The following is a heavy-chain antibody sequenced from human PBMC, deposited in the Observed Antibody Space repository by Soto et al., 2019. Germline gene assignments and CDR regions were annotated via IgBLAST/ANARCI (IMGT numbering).Heavy chain of an antibody. V-gene: IGHV1-3*01. D-gene: IGHD6-6*01. Sequence: SVKVSCKASGYTFNSYAMHWVRQAPGQRLEWMGWINAGNGNTKYSQKFQGRVTITRDTSASTAYMELSSLRSEDTAVYYCARVGGAARRFLDYWGQGTLVTVSS. CDR1: GYTFNSYA. J-gene: IGHJ4*02. CDR2: INAGNGNT. CDR3: ARVGGAARRFLDY.